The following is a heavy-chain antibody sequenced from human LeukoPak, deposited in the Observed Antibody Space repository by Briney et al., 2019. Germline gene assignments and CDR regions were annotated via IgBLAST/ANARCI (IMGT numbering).Heavy chain of an antibody. Sequence: PGGSLRLSCAASGFTFSSYSMNWVGQAPGKGLEWVSSISSSSSYIYYADSVKGRFTIARDNAKNSLYLQMNSLRAEDTAVYYCARAQDGDYYYYYGIDVWGQGTTVTVSS. J-gene: IGHJ6*02. D-gene: IGHD4-17*01. CDR3: ARAQDGDYYYYYGIDV. CDR1: GFTFSSYS. V-gene: IGHV3-21*01. CDR2: ISSSSSYI.